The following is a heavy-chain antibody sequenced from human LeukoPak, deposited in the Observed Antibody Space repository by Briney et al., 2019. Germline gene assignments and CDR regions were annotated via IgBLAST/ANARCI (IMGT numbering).Heavy chain of an antibody. D-gene: IGHD6-19*01. V-gene: IGHV4-39*01. CDR1: VGSISSSSYY. CDR3: ARPLYSSGWYYFDY. Sequence: SETLSLTCTVSVGSISSSSYYWGWIRQPPGKGLEWIGSIYYSGSTYYNPSLKSRVTISVDTSKNQFSLKLSSVTAADTAVYYCARPLYSSGWYYFDYWGQGTLVTVSS. J-gene: IGHJ4*02. CDR2: IYYSGST.